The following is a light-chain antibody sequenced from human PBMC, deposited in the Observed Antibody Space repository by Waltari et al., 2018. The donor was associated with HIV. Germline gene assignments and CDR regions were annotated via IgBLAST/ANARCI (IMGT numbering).Light chain of an antibody. V-gene: IGLV2-8*01. Sequence: QSALTQPPSASGSPGQSVTISCTGTSSDVGGYNYVSWYQQHPGKAPKLMIYEVSKRPSGVPDRFSGSKSGNTASLTVSGLQAEDEADYYYSSYAGRNNFNVFGTGTKVTVL. CDR1: SSDVGGYNY. CDR3: SSYAGRNNFNV. CDR2: EVS. J-gene: IGLJ1*01.